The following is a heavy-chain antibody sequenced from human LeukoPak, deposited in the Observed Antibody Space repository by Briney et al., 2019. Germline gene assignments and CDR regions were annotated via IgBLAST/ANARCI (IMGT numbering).Heavy chain of an antibody. CDR3: ARVSYDYSITRDY. Sequence: GGSLRLSCAASGFTFSSYSMNWVRQAPGKGLEWVSYISSSSSTIYYADSVKGRFTISRDNAKNSLYLQMNSLRAEDTAVYYCARVSYDYSITRDYWGQGTLVTVSS. CDR2: ISSSSSTI. D-gene: IGHD4-11*01. V-gene: IGHV3-48*01. CDR1: GFTFSSYS. J-gene: IGHJ4*02.